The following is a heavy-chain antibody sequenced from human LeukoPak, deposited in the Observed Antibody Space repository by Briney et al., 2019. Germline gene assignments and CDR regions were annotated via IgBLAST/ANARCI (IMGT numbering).Heavy chain of an antibody. CDR1: GVSFSGYY. CDR3: ASVGATMYGGDY. Sequence: PSETLSLTCAVYGVSFSGYYWSWIRQPPGKGLEWIGEINHSGSTNYNPSLKSRVTISVDTSKNQFSLKLSSVTAADTAVYYCASVGATMYGGDYWGQGTLVSVSS. CDR2: INHSGST. D-gene: IGHD1-26*01. V-gene: IGHV4-34*01. J-gene: IGHJ4*02.